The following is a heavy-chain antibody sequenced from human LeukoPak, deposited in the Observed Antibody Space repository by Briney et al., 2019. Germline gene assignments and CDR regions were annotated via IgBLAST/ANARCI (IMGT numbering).Heavy chain of an antibody. CDR2: IRSKAYGGTI. Sequence: GGSLRLSCATSGFTFSVYAMTWVRQAPGKGLEWVGFIRSKAYGGTIEYAASVKGRFTISRDDSKTIAYLQMNSLKTEDTAVYYCSRTYSSGGRGLDYWGQGTLVTVSS. D-gene: IGHD6-19*01. V-gene: IGHV3-49*04. CDR3: SRTYSSGGRGLDY. CDR1: GFTFSVYA. J-gene: IGHJ4*02.